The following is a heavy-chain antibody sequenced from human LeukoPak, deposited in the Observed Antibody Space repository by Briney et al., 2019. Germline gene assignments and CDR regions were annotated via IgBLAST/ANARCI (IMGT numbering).Heavy chain of an antibody. CDR2: ISPDGSTT. D-gene: IGHD3-9*01. Sequence: GGSLRLSGTASGFTFSSDWMHWVRQAPGTGLVWVSRISPDGSTTNYADSVKGRFTISRDNAKNTLFLQMNSLRAEDTAVYYCARGILTGQHDAFDIWGQGTMVTVSS. J-gene: IGHJ3*02. V-gene: IGHV3-74*01. CDR1: GFTFSSDW. CDR3: ARGILTGQHDAFDI.